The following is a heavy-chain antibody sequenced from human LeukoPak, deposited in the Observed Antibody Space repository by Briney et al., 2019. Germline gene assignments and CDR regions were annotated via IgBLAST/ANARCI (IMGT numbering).Heavy chain of an antibody. V-gene: IGHV4-39*07. J-gene: IGHJ5*02. D-gene: IGHD3-3*01. Sequence: PSETLSLTCTVSGGSISSSSYYWGWIRQPPGKGLEWIGSIYYSGSTYYNPSLKSRVTILVDTSKNQFSLKLSSVTAADTAVYYCARDTRDFWSGSFRRWFDPWGQGTLVTVSS. CDR2: IYYSGST. CDR1: GGSISSSSYY. CDR3: ARDTRDFWSGSFRRWFDP.